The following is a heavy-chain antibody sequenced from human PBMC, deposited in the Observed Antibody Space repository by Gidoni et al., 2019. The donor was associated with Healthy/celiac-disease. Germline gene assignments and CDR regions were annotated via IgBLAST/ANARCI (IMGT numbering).Heavy chain of an antibody. CDR2: IYDSGST. V-gene: IGHV4-30-2*01. J-gene: IGHJ5*02. D-gene: IGHD2-2*01. CDR1: GGSISSCGYS. CDR3: ARAPRYCSSTSCYNWFDP. Sequence: QLQLQESGSGLVKPSQTLSLTCAGSGGSISSCGYSWSWIRQPPGKGLEWIGYIYDSGSTYYNPSLKSRVTISVDRSKNQFSLKLSSVTAADTAVYYCARAPRYCSSTSCYNWFDPWGQGTLVTVSS.